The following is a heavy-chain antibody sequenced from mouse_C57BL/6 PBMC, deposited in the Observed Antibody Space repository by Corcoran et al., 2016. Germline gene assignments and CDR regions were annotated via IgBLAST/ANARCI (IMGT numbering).Heavy chain of an antibody. D-gene: IGHD2-4*01. CDR2: INTYSGVP. J-gene: IGHJ3*01. V-gene: IGHV9-3*01. CDR1: GYTFTTYG. CDR3: AREGYDFSWFAY. Sequence: QIQLVQSGPELKKPGETVKISCKASGYTFTTYGMSWVKQAPGKGLKWMGWINTYSGVPTYADDFKGRFAFSLETSASTAYLQINNLKNEDTATYFCAREGYDFSWFAYWGQGTLVTVSA.